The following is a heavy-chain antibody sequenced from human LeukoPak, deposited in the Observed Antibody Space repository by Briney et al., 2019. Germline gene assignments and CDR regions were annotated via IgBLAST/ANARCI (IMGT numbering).Heavy chain of an antibody. CDR2: INHSGST. D-gene: IGHD6-19*01. J-gene: IGHJ4*02. Sequence: SETLSLTCAVYGGSFSGYYWSWLRQPPGKGLEWIGEINHSGSTNYNPSLKSRVTISVDTSKNQFSLKLSSVTAADTAVYYCARDAAVAGTTYWGQGTLVTVSS. CDR1: GGSFSGYY. CDR3: ARDAAVAGTTY. V-gene: IGHV4-34*01.